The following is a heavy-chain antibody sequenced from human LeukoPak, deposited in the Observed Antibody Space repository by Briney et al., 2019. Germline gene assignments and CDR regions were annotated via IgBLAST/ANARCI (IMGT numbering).Heavy chain of an antibody. Sequence: GGSLRLSCAASGFTFSSYSMTWVRQAPGKGLEWVSYISSSSSTRYYADSVKGRFTISRDNAKNSLHLQMNSLRDEDTAVYYCARDYDSSPIGYWGQGTLVTVSS. D-gene: IGHD3-22*01. J-gene: IGHJ4*02. V-gene: IGHV3-48*02. CDR2: ISSSSSTR. CDR1: GFTFSSYS. CDR3: ARDYDSSPIGY.